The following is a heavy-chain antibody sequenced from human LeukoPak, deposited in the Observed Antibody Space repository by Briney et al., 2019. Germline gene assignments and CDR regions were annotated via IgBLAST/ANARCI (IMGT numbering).Heavy chain of an antibody. J-gene: IGHJ6*02. Sequence: GGSLRLSCAASGFTFSSYSMNWVRQAPGKGLEWVSSISSSSSYIYYADSVKGRFTISRDNAKNSLYLQMNSLRAEDTAVYYCARGYCSSTSCGDYYYYYGMDVWGQGTTVTVSS. CDR1: GFTFSSYS. V-gene: IGHV3-21*01. D-gene: IGHD2-2*01. CDR2: ISSSSSYI. CDR3: ARGYCSSTSCGDYYYYYGMDV.